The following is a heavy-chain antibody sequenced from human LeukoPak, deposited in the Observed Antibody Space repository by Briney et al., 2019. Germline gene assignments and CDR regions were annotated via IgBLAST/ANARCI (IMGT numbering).Heavy chain of an antibody. CDR3: ARDPHDYDYVWGSYFVGY. Sequence: GGSLRLSCAASGFTVSSNYMSWVRQAPGKGLEWVSVIYSGGSTYYADSVKGRFTISRDNSKNTLSLQMNSLRAEDTAVYYCARDPHDYDYVWGSYFVGYWGQGTLVTVSS. J-gene: IGHJ4*02. CDR1: GFTVSSNY. V-gene: IGHV3-66*01. D-gene: IGHD3-16*01. CDR2: IYSGGST.